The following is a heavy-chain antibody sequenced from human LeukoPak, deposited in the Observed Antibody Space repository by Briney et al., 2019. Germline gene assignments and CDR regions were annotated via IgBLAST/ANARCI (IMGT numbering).Heavy chain of an antibody. CDR1: GFTFSGST. V-gene: IGHV3-48*04. J-gene: IGHJ4*02. D-gene: IGHD3-22*01. Sequence: GGSLRLSCAASGFTFSGSTMNWVRQAPGKGLEWVSYISSSGSTIYYADSVKGRFTISRDNAKNSLYLQMNSLRAEDTAVYYCARVPPRNYYDSSGPADYWGQGTLVTVSS. CDR2: ISSSGSTI. CDR3: ARVPPRNYYDSSGPADY.